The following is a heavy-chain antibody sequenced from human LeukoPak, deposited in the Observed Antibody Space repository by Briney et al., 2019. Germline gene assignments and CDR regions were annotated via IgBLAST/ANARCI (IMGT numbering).Heavy chain of an antibody. D-gene: IGHD3-10*01. V-gene: IGHV4-61*01. CDR1: GGSVSSGSYY. Sequence: PSETLSLTCTVSGGSVSSGSYYGSWIRQPPGKGLEWIGYIYYSGSTNYNPSLKSRVTISVDTSKNQFSLKLSSVTAADTAVYYCARVPRITMVRGVIMGWFDPWGQGTLVTVSS. CDR2: IYYSGST. CDR3: ARVPRITMVRGVIMGWFDP. J-gene: IGHJ5*02.